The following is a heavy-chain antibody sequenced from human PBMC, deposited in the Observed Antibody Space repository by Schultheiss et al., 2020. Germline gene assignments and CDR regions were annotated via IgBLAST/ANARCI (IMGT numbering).Heavy chain of an antibody. Sequence: SETLSLTCAVSGGSISSSNWWSWVRQPPGKGLEWIGEIYHSGSSNYNPSLKSRVTISVDKSKKQFSLKLSSVTAADTAVYYCARGGGEQQLVLFAYWGQGTLVTVSS. CDR1: GGSISSSNW. V-gene: IGHV4-4*02. CDR3: ARGGGEQQLVLFAY. CDR2: IYHSGSS. D-gene: IGHD6-13*01. J-gene: IGHJ4*02.